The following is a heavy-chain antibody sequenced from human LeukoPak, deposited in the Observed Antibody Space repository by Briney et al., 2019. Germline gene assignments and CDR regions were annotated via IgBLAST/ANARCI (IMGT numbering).Heavy chain of an antibody. CDR3: ATAVSVAGDS. Sequence: PGGSLRLSCAASGFTFSTNWMSWFRQAPGKGLEWVAHIKPDGSETYYVDSVKGRFTISRDNAKNSLYLQMNSLRAEDMAVYYCATAVSVAGDSWGQGTLVTVSS. D-gene: IGHD6-19*01. V-gene: IGHV3-7*01. CDR1: GFTFSTNW. J-gene: IGHJ5*01. CDR2: IKPDGSET.